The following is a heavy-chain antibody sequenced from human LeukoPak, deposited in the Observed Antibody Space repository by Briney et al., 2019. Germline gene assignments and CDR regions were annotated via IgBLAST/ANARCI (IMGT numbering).Heavy chain of an antibody. D-gene: IGHD6-19*01. CDR2: IRYDGSNK. J-gene: IGHJ4*02. V-gene: IGHV3-30*02. CDR3: AKDVIAVAGRVY. CDR1: GFTFSSYG. Sequence: GGSLRLFCAASGFTFSSYGMHWVRQAPGKGLEWVAFIRYDGSNKYYADSVKGRFTISRDNSKNTLYLQMNSLRAEDTAVYYCAKDVIAVAGRVYWGQGTLVTVSS.